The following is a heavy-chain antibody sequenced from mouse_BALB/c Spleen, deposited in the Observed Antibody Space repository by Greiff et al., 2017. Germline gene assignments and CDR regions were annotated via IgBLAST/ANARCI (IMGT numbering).Heavy chain of an antibody. V-gene: IGHV2-9*02. J-gene: IGHJ4*01. D-gene: IGHD1-1*01. Sequence: QVQLKESGPGLVAPSQSLSITCTVSGFSLTSYGVHWVRQPPGKGLEWLGVIWAGGSTNYNSALMSRLSISKDNSKSQVFLKMNSLQTDDTAMYYCAMQDIGGSSDVGYAMDYWGQGTSVTVSS. CDR2: IWAGGST. CDR1: GFSLTSYG. CDR3: AMQDIGGSSDVGYAMDY.